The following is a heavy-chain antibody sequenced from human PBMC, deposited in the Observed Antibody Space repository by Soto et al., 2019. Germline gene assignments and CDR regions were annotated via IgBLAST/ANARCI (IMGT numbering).Heavy chain of an antibody. V-gene: IGHV4-34*01. CDR3: ARVTIFGVVTNHDAFDI. Sequence: QVQLQQWGAGLLKPSETLSLTCAVYGGSFSGYYWSWIRQPPGKGLEWIGEINHSGSTNYNPSLKSRVTISVDTSKNQFSLKLSSVTAADTAVYYCARVTIFGVVTNHDAFDIWGQGTMVTVSS. D-gene: IGHD3-3*01. CDR1: GGSFSGYY. CDR2: INHSGST. J-gene: IGHJ3*02.